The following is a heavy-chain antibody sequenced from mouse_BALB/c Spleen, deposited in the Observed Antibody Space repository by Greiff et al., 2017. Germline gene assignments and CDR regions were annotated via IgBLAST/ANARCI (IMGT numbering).Heavy chain of an antibody. CDR2: ISSGSSTI. D-gene: IGHD2-14*01. V-gene: IGHV5-17*02. CDR3: ARRRDRYFYAMDY. Sequence: DVKLVESGGGLVKPGGSLKLSCAASGFTFSSFGMHWVRQAPEKGLEWVAYISSGSSTIYYADTVKGRFTISRDNPKNTLFLQMTSLRSEDTAMYYCARRRDRYFYAMDYWGQGTSVTVSS. CDR1: GFTFSSFG. J-gene: IGHJ4*01.